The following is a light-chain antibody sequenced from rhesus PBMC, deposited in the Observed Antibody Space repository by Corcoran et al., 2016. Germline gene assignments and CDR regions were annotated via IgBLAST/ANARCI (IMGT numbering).Light chain of an antibody. J-gene: IGKJ2*01. V-gene: IGKV1-37*01. CDR3: QQYNSDPYS. CDR2: YAS. CDR1: QGTSSY. Sequence: IQMTQSPSSLSASVGDRVTITCRASQGTSSYLAWYQQKPGKAPKPLVYYASNLESGVPSRFSGSGSGTEFTLTISSLQPEDFATYYCQQYNSDPYSFGQGTKVEIK.